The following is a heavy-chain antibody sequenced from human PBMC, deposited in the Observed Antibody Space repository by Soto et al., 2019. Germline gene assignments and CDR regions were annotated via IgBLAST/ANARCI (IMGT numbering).Heavy chain of an antibody. CDR1: GYSFTTYW. Sequence: GESLKISCNGSGYSFTTYWIGWVRQMPGKGLEWMGIIYPGDSDTTYSPSFQGQVTISVDKSTSTAYLQWSSLKASDTAMSYCARALVGVPSWYFDVWGRGTLVTVSS. J-gene: IGHJ2*01. D-gene: IGHD1-26*01. V-gene: IGHV5-51*01. CDR3: ARALVGVPSWYFDV. CDR2: IYPGDSDT.